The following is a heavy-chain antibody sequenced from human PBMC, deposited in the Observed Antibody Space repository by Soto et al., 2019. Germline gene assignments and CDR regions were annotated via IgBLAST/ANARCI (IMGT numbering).Heavy chain of an antibody. CDR2: ISGGGGST. CDR3: AKGGYGGKFDY. CDR1: GFTFSNYA. Sequence: EVQLLESGGGLVQPGGSLRLSCAASGFTFSNYATSWVRQAPGKGLEWVSAISGGGGSTYYADCVKGRFTISRDNSKNTLYLQMNSLRAEDTAVYYCAKGGYGGKFDYWGQGTLVTVSS. J-gene: IGHJ4*02. D-gene: IGHD6-25*01. V-gene: IGHV3-23*01.